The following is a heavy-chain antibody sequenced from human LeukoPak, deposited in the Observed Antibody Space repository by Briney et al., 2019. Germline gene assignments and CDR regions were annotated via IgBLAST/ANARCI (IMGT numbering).Heavy chain of an antibody. D-gene: IGHD1-14*01. V-gene: IGHV4-59*08. CDR2: IHNSGRT. J-gene: IGHJ4*02. CDR1: GGSVSSYY. CDR3: ARHGTISSESYFDY. Sequence: SETLSLTCSVSGGSVSSYYWSWIWQSPGKGLEWIGYIHNSGRTNYNPSLKSRVTGFVDTSKNQVSLRQSSVTAADTAVYYCARHGTISSESYFDYWGQGALVTVSS.